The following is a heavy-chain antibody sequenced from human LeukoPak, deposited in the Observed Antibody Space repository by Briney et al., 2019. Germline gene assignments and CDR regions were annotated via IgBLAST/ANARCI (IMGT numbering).Heavy chain of an antibody. D-gene: IGHD3-22*01. J-gene: IGHJ4*02. CDR1: EFSVGSNY. CDR2: IYSGGST. V-gene: IGHV3-66*01. CDR3: ARGTSSGYFQLYFDY. Sequence: GSLRLSCAASEFSVGSNYMTWVRQAPGKGLEWVSLIYSGGSTYYADSVKGRFTISRDNSKNTLYLQMNSLRAEDTAVYYCARGTSSGYFQLYFDYWGQGTLVTVSS.